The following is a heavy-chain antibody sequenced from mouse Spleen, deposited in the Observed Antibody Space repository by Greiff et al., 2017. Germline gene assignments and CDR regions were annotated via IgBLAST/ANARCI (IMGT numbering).Heavy chain of an antibody. CDR1: GYTFTSYW. D-gene: IGHD4-1*01. Sequence: VQLQQPGAELVMPGASVKLSCKASGYTFTSYWMHWVKQRPGQGLEWIGEIDPSDSYTNYNQKFKGKATLTVDKSSSTAYMQLSSLTSEDSAVYYCARNWDVRYFDVWGAGTTVTVSS. CDR2: IDPSDSYT. V-gene: IGHV1-69*01. J-gene: IGHJ1*01. CDR3: ARNWDVRYFDV.